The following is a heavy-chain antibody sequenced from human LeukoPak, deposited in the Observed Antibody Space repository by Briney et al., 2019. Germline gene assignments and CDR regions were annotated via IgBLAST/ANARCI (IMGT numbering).Heavy chain of an antibody. V-gene: IGHV3-21*01. CDR2: ISSSSSYI. J-gene: IGHJ4*02. CDR3: ARGTMFPYYFDY. D-gene: IGHD3-10*02. Sequence: GGSLRLSCVASGFTFSSYGMSWVRQAPGKGLEWVSFISSSSSYIYYADSVKGRFTISRDNAKNSLYLQMNSLRAEDTAVYYCARGTMFPYYFDYWGQGTLVTVSS. CDR1: GFTFSSYG.